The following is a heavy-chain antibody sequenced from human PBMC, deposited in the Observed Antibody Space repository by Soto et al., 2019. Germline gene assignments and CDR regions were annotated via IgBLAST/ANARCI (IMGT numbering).Heavy chain of an antibody. CDR2: IDPSDSYT. CDR1: GGKFTSYW. D-gene: IGHD3-16*01. CDR3: ATYPQGEQPAPFDY. V-gene: IGHV5-10-1*01. J-gene: IGHJ4*02. Sequence: GAGGKFTSYWVSWLRQGPGKGLEWMGRIDPSDSYTNYSPSFQGHVTISADKSISTAYLQWSSLKASDTAMYYCATYPQGEQPAPFDYSGQGTLVTVYS.